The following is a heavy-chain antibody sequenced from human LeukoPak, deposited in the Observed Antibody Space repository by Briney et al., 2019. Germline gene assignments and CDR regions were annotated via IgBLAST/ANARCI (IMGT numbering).Heavy chain of an antibody. J-gene: IGHJ4*02. Sequence: PSETLSLTCTVSGGSISSGSDYWSWIRQPPGKGLEWIGYIYYSGSTNYNPSLESRVTISVDTSKNQFSLKLSSVTAADTAVYYCARVSGGSVARLRPYGFLGNWGQGTLVTVSS. CDR1: GGSISSGSDY. V-gene: IGHV4-61*01. CDR2: IYYSGST. D-gene: IGHD3-3*01. CDR3: ARVSGGSVARLRPYGFLGN.